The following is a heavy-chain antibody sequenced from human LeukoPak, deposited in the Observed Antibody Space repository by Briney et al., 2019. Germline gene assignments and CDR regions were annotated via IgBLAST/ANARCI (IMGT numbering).Heavy chain of an antibody. J-gene: IGHJ4*02. D-gene: IGHD2-21*02. V-gene: IGHV3-33*01. CDR2: IWYDGSNK. Sequence: GGSLRLSCAASGFTFSSYGMPWVRQAPGKGLEWVAVIWYDGSNKYYADSVKGRFTISRDNSKNTLYLQMNSLRAEDTAVYYCARADCGGDCYLVGSDYWGQGTLVTVSS. CDR3: ARADCGGDCYLVGSDY. CDR1: GFTFSSYG.